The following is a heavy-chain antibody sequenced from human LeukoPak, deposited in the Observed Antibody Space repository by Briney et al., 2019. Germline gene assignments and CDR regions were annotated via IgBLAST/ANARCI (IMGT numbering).Heavy chain of an antibody. D-gene: IGHD3-16*01. CDR2: ISYDGSNK. CDR3: ARDERAGGNWFDP. V-gene: IGHV3-30*04. Sequence: GGSLRLSCAASGFTFSSYAMHWVRQAPGKGLEWVAVISYDGSNKYYADSVKGRFTISRDNSKNTLYLQMNSLRAEDTAVYYCARDERAGGNWFDPWGQGTLVTVSS. CDR1: GFTFSSYA. J-gene: IGHJ5*02.